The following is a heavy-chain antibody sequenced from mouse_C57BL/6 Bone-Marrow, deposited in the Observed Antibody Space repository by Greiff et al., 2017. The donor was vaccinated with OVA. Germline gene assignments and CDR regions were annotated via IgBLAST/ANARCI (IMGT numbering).Heavy chain of an antibody. CDR1: GFNITDDY. V-gene: IGHV14-4*01. J-gene: IGHJ2*01. D-gene: IGHD2-13*01. CDR3: TTATRTNY. Sequence: VQLQQSGAELVRPGASVKLSCTASGFNITDDYMHWVKQRPEQGLEWIGWIDPENGDTEYASKFQGKATITADTSSTTAYLQRSSLTSEDTAVYYCTTATRTNYWGQGTTLTVSS. CDR2: IDPENGDT.